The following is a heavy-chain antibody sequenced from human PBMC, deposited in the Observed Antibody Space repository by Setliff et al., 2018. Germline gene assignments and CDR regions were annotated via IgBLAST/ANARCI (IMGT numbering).Heavy chain of an antibody. CDR2: INPNTGAA. Sequence: ASVKVSCKTSGYTFIGYGISWVRQAPGQGPEWMGWINPNTGAAKYAQQFQGRVTMTRDMSLRTVYLDLSGLTSDDTAVYYCTRDPTGSNFYNFQFYMDVWGKGTTVTVSS. D-gene: IGHD1-1*01. CDR1: GYTFIGYG. V-gene: IGHV1-2*02. J-gene: IGHJ6*03. CDR3: TRDPTGSNFYNFQFYMDV.